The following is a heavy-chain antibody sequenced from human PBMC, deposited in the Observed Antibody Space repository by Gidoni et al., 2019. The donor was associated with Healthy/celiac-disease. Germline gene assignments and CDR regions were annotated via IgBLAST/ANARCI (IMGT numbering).Heavy chain of an antibody. CDR3: AHKGSGAVAGTLDY. J-gene: IGHJ4*02. Sequence: QITLKESGPTLVKPTQTLTLPCTFSGFSLSTSGVGVGWIRQPPGKALEWLALISWDDDKRYSPSLKSRLTITKDTSKNQVVLTMTNMDPVDTATYYCAHKGSGAVAGTLDYWGQGTLVTVSS. D-gene: IGHD6-19*01. CDR1: GFSLSTSGVG. V-gene: IGHV2-5*02. CDR2: ISWDDDK.